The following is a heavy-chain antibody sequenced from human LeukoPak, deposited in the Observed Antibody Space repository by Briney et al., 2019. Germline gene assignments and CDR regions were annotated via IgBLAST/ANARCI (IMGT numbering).Heavy chain of an antibody. V-gene: IGHV3-48*03. Sequence: GESLRLSCAASGXTFSSYEMNWVRQAPGKGLEWVSYITSSGSTIYYADSVKGRFTISRDNAKNSLYLQMNSLRAEDSAVYYCARWGRTSGHAFDIWGQGTMVTVSS. J-gene: IGHJ3*02. D-gene: IGHD6-19*01. CDR1: GXTFSSYE. CDR2: ITSSGSTI. CDR3: ARWGRTSGHAFDI.